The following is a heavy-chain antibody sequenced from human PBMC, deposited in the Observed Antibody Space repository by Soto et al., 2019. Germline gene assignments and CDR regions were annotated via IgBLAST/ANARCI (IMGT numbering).Heavy chain of an antibody. J-gene: IGHJ3*01. CDR2: IYYSGST. V-gene: IGHV4-39*01. CDR1: GGSISSSSYY. CDR3: ARPLRYSSSWYVGSAFDF. D-gene: IGHD6-13*01. Sequence: SETLSLICTVSGGSISSSSYYWGWIRQPPGKGLEWIGSIYYSGSTYYNPSLKSRVTISVDTSKNQFSLKLSSVTAADTAVYYCARPLRYSSSWYVGSAFDFWGQGTMVTVSS.